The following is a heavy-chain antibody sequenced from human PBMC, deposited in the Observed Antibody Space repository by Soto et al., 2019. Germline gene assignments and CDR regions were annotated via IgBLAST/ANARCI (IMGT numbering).Heavy chain of an antibody. V-gene: IGHV3-74*01. CDR1: AFNFMNRW. CDR2: NNGEGSFT. CDR3: AREIYDDYDSSGFDH. J-gene: IGHJ4*02. Sequence: VDSLRHSYPPSAFNFMNRWMHRLRQVPGTGPVRVSRNNGEGSFTGYADAVKGRFTISRDNAKNSLSLQMNSLRAEDTAVYYCAREIYDDYDSSGFDHWGQGT. D-gene: IGHD3-22*01.